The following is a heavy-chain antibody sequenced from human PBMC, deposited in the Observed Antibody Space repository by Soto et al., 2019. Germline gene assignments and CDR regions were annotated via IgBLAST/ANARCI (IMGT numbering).Heavy chain of an antibody. V-gene: IGHV3-53*01. CDR3: ARGSGSLYYFHY. Sequence: EVQVVESGGGLMQPGGSLRLSCAASGFNVSTNYMTWVRQAPGKGLEWVSVIYSGGTTYYADSVKGRFIISRDNFKNTLYLQMNNLRAEDTALYYCARGSGSLYYFHYWGQGTLVTVSS. CDR1: GFNVSTNY. D-gene: IGHD1-26*01. CDR2: IYSGGTT. J-gene: IGHJ4*02.